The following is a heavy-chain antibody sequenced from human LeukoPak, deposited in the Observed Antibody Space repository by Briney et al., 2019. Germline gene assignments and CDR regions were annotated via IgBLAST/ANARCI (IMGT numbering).Heavy chain of an antibody. CDR3: ARLLYDGSGYYYFDF. V-gene: IGHV4-39*01. CDR2: IYYSGST. CDR1: GGSISSSSYY. Sequence: SETLSLTCTVSGGSISSSSYYWGWIRQPPGKGLEWIGSIYYSGSTYNNPSLKSRVTMSVDTSKNQFSLRLSSVTAADTAIYLCARLLYDGSGYYYFDFWGQGTLVTVSS. D-gene: IGHD3-22*01. J-gene: IGHJ4*02.